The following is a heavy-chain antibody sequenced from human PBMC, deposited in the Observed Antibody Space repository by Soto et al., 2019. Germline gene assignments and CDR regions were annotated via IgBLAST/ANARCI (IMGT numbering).Heavy chain of an antibody. CDR1: GGTFSMYA. Sequence: SVKVSCKASGGTFSMYAISCVLQSPLQGLDWMGGIIPIFGTANYAQKFQGRVTITADKSTSTAYMELSSLRSEDTAVYYCASTAAVKAAGPFDYWGQGTLVTVSS. D-gene: IGHD6-13*01. CDR3: ASTAAVKAAGPFDY. V-gene: IGHV1-69*06. CDR2: IIPIFGTA. J-gene: IGHJ4*02.